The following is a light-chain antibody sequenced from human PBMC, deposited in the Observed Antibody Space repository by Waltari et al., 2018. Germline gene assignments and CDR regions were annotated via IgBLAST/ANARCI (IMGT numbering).Light chain of an antibody. Sequence: TVVTRSPATLSVSPGERATLSCRTSQTIGFSLAWYQQKPGQAPRLLIYHASTRATGIPDRFSGSGSESDFTLTISSLQSEDVAVYYCQQYNNWPPGTFGQGTKVEI. CDR1: QTIGFS. CDR3: QQYNNWPPGT. V-gene: IGKV3-15*01. J-gene: IGKJ1*01. CDR2: HAS.